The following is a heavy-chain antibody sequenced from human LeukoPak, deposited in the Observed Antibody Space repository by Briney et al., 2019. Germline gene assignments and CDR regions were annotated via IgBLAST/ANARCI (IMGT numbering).Heavy chain of an antibody. V-gene: IGHV4-39*07. J-gene: IGHJ2*01. CDR2: IYYSGST. D-gene: IGHD6-19*01. Sequence: SETLSLTCTVSGGSISSYYWGWIRQPPGKGLEWIGSIYYSGSTYYNPSLKSRVTMSVDTSKNQFSLKLSSVTAADTAVYYCARHHIAVAGKPSEWYFDLWGRGTLVTVSS. CDR1: GGSISSYY. CDR3: ARHHIAVAGKPSEWYFDL.